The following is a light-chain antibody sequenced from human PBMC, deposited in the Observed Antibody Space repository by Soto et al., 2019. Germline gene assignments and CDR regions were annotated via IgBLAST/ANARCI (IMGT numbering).Light chain of an antibody. V-gene: IGLV1-40*01. CDR2: GNS. J-gene: IGLJ3*02. CDR1: SSNIGAGYD. CDR3: QSYDCSLSGSV. Sequence: QSVLTQPPSVSGAPGQRVTISCTGSSSNIGAGYDVHWYQQLPGTAPKLLIYGNSNRPSGVPDRVSGSKSGTSASLAITGLQAEDEADYYCQSYDCSLSGSVFGGGTKVTVL.